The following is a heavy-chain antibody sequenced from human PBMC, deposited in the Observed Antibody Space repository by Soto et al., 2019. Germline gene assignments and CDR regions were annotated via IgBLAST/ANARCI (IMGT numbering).Heavy chain of an antibody. CDR3: AKGILSATIGPYAMDV. CDR1: GFDFSSYA. J-gene: IGHJ6*02. V-gene: IGHV3-30*18. D-gene: IGHD3-16*01. CDR2: ISYDGNYI. Sequence: QVQLVESGGGVVQPGASLRLSCEASGFDFSSYAMHWVRQAPGKGLEWVGVISYDGNYIYYADSVKCRFTISRDNSKNPLSVQVNSLRPEDTAVYYCAKGILSATIGPYAMDVWGQGTTVTVSS.